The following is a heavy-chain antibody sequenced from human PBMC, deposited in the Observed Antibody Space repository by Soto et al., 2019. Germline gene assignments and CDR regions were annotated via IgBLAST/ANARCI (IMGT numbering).Heavy chain of an antibody. J-gene: IGHJ5*02. Sequence: QITLKESGPPVVKPTQTLTLTCTFSGFSLSTSGVGVGWIRQPPGKALEGLAVIYWDDDKRYSPSLKSRLTITKYTSKKQLVLTITNLDPVDTATYYCAHRLGYYDSSGFRHNWFDPWGQGTLVTVS. CDR1: GFSLSTSGVG. D-gene: IGHD3-22*01. CDR3: AHRLGYYDSSGFRHNWFDP. V-gene: IGHV2-5*02. CDR2: IYWDDDK.